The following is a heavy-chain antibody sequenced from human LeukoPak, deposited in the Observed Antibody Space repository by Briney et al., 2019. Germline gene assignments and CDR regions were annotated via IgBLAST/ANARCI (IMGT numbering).Heavy chain of an antibody. CDR2: ISGSGGST. V-gene: IGHV3-23*01. CDR1: GFTFSSYA. J-gene: IGHJ4*02. D-gene: IGHD5-18*01. Sequence: GGSLRLSCAASGFTFSSYAMSWVRQAPGKGLEWVSAISGSGGSTYYADSVKGRFTISRDNSKNTLYLQMNILRAEDTAVYYCAKSRWDTAMASLDYWGQGTLVTVSS. CDR3: AKSRWDTAMASLDY.